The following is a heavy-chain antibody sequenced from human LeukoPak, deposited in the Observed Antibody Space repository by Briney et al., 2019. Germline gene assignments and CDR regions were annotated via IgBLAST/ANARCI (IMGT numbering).Heavy chain of an antibody. Sequence: GGSLRLSCAASGLTFSTYAMSWLRQAPGKGLEWVSAISNSGGRTYYADSVKGRFAISRDNSKNTLYLQMNSLRAEDTATYYCAKDHTLWAGAYYFDYWGQGALVTVSS. CDR3: AKDHTLWAGAYYFDY. CDR1: GLTFSTYA. J-gene: IGHJ4*02. D-gene: IGHD3/OR15-3a*01. CDR2: ISNSGGRT. V-gene: IGHV3-23*01.